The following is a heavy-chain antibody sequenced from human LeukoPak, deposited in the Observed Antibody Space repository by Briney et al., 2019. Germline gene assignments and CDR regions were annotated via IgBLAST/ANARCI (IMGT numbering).Heavy chain of an antibody. CDR1: GFTFSIYA. CDR3: AKDDHGGLLGYYYYGMDV. V-gene: IGHV3-23*01. D-gene: IGHD2-15*01. Sequence: PGGSLRLSCAACGFTFSIYAMSWVRQAQGKGLEWVSAISGSGGSTYYADSVKGRFTISRDNSKNTLYLQMNSLRAEDTAVYYCAKDDHGGLLGYYYYGMDVWGQGTTVTVSS. J-gene: IGHJ6*02. CDR2: ISGSGGST.